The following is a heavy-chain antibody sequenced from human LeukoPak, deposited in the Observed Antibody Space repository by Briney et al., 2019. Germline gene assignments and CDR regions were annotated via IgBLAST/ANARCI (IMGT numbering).Heavy chain of an antibody. Sequence: ASVKVSCKASGGTFSNYAISWVRQTPGQGLGWMGGIIPIFGTANYAQKFQGRVTITTDESTSTVYMELSSLRSEDTAVYYCARTFSGSYWFDWFDPWGQGTLVTVSS. D-gene: IGHD1-26*01. CDR1: GGTFSNYA. J-gene: IGHJ5*02. CDR3: ARTFSGSYWFDWFDP. V-gene: IGHV1-69*05. CDR2: IIPIFGTA.